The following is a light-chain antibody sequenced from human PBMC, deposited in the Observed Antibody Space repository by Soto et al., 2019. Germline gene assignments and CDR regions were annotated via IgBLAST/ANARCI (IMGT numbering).Light chain of an antibody. CDR2: TGS. J-gene: IGKJ5*01. CDR1: QSISSW. Sequence: DIQMTQSPSTLSASVGDRVIITCRASQSISSWLAWYQQKPGKAPNLLIYTGSSLQSGVPSRFSGSGSGTDFTLTINSLQPEDFATYYCQQAASFPITFGQGTRLEIK. V-gene: IGKV1-12*01. CDR3: QQAASFPIT.